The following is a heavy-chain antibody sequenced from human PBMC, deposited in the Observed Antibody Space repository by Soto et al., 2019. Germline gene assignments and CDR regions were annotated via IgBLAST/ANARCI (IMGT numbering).Heavy chain of an antibody. Sequence: SETLSLTCNVSGGSIRSYYWNWIRQPPGKTLEWIGDVYYSGSANYNPSLKSRVTISVDMSRNQFSLKLNSVTAADTAVYYCARGSMVRGPTPFDYWGQGTLVTVSS. J-gene: IGHJ4*02. CDR3: ARGSMVRGPTPFDY. D-gene: IGHD3-10*01. CDR2: VYYSGSA. V-gene: IGHV4-59*01. CDR1: GGSIRSYY.